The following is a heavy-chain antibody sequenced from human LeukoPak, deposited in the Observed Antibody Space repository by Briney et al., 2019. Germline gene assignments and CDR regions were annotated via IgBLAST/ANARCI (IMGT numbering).Heavy chain of an antibody. CDR2: IYYSGST. CDR3: ARGDDSSGSGSTYYFDY. D-gene: IGHD3-22*01. Sequence: PSETLSLTCTVSGGSISSGGYYWSWIRQHPGKGLEWIGYIYYSGSTYYNPSLKSRVTISVDTSKNQFSLKLSSVTAEDTAVYYCARGDDSSGSGSTYYFDYWGQGTLVTVSS. CDR1: GGSISSGGYY. J-gene: IGHJ4*02. V-gene: IGHV4-31*03.